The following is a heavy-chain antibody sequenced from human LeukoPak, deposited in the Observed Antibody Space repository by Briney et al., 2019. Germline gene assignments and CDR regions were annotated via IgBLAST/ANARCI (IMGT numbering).Heavy chain of an antibody. V-gene: IGHV1-69*13. CDR1: GGTFSSYS. J-gene: IGHJ5*02. D-gene: IGHD1-26*01. Sequence: ASVKVSCKAPGGTFSSYSITWVRQAPGQGLEWMGGVAPLLETTNYAPKFRGRMTITADESTSTAYMELTSLRSDDTAVYYCARDRIVGALGWLDPWGQGTLVTVSS. CDR3: ARDRIVGALGWLDP. CDR2: VAPLLETT.